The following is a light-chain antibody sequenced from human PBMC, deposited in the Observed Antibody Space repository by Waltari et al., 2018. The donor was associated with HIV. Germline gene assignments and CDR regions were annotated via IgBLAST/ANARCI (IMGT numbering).Light chain of an antibody. CDR3: TSYTSSDTWV. CDR1: SSDVGNYNY. V-gene: IGLV2-14*03. CDR2: DVN. J-gene: IGLJ3*02. Sequence: QSALTQPASVSGSPGQSITIPCPGTSSDVGNYNYVSWFQQPPDKAPTLILFDVNKRRSGVSSRLSGSKAAKTASLTISGLQPEDEGDYFCTSYTSSDTWVFGGGTKVTVL.